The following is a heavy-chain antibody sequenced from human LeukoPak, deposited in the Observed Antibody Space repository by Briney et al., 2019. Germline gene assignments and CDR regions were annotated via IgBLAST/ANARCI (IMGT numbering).Heavy chain of an antibody. CDR3: ARGEALDI. V-gene: IGHV4-59*08. CDR1: GGSISYFY. J-gene: IGHJ3*02. Sequence: PSETLSLTCAVSGGSISYFYWSWLRQPPGKGLEWIGYIYYTGGTNYNPSLKSRVTISVDTSTNQFSLKLSSVTAADTAVYYCARGEALDIWDQGTMVTVSS. D-gene: IGHD3-10*01. CDR2: IYYTGGT.